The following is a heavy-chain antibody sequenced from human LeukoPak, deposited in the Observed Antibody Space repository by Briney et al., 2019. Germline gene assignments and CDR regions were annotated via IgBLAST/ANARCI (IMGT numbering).Heavy chain of an antibody. CDR2: ISTYNGNT. CDR1: AYTSPNYG. CDR3: ALPAKGAFFYYHMEV. J-gene: IGHJ6*03. V-gene: IGHV1-18*01. Sequence: ASVKLFCKASAYTSPNYGITWVRQAPGRGLEWMGWISTYNGNTQYAQKFQGRVTMTTDTPTKTVYMELSNLRSNDTAVYYCALPAKGAFFYYHMEVWGKGTTVTVAS. D-gene: IGHD2/OR15-2a*01.